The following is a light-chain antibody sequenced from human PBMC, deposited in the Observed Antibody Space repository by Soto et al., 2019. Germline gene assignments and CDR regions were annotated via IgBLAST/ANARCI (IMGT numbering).Light chain of an antibody. CDR1: SSNIGAGYD. CDR3: QSYDSSLSGVV. V-gene: IGLV1-40*01. CDR2: GNS. Sequence: QPVLTQPPSVSGAPGQRVTISCTGTSSNIGAGYDVHWYQQLPGTAPKLLIYGNSNRPSGVPDRFSGSKSGTSASLAITGRQADDEADYYCQSYDSSLSGVVFGGGTKLTVL. J-gene: IGLJ2*01.